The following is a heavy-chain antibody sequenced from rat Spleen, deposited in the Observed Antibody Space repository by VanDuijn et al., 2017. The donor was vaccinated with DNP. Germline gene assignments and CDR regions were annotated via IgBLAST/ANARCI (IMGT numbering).Heavy chain of an antibody. J-gene: IGHJ2*01. D-gene: IGHD4-1*01. V-gene: IGHV5-20*01. Sequence: EVQLVESGGGSVQPGGSLRLSCAASGFTFTDYYMAWVRQTPTKGLEWVASITSTGGSTSYRDSVKGRFTISRDNAKSILYLQMDSLRSEDTATYYCTRCSTRAARLFDNWGQGAMVTVSS. CDR3: TRCSTRAARLFDN. CDR1: GFTFTDYY. CDR2: ITSTGGST.